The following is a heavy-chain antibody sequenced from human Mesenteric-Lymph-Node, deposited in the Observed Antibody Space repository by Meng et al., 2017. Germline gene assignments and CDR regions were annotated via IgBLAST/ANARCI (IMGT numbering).Heavy chain of an antibody. CDR1: GYTFTSYA. D-gene: IGHD6-19*01. CDR2: INAGNGNT. J-gene: IGHJ4*02. V-gene: IGHV1-3*01. Sequence: ASVKVSCKASGYTFTSYAMHWVRQAPGQRLEWMGWINAGNGNTKYSQKFQGRVTITRDTSASTAYMELSSLRSEDTAVYYCARSYSSGWPFDYWGQGTLVTVSS. CDR3: ARSYSSGWPFDY.